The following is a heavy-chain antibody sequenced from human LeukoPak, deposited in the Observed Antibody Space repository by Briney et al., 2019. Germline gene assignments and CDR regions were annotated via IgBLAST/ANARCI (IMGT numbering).Heavy chain of an antibody. V-gene: IGHV4-39*07. CDR2: IYYSGST. CDR3: ARGWPWFGQSYWFDP. J-gene: IGHJ5*02. D-gene: IGHD3-10*01. Sequence: PSETLSLTCIVSGGSISSISSNNYHWGWIRQPPGKGLEWIGSIYYSGSTNYNPSLKSRVTISVDKSKNQFSLKLSSVTAADTAVYYCARGWPWFGQSYWFDPWGQGTLVTVSS. CDR1: GGSISSISSNNYH.